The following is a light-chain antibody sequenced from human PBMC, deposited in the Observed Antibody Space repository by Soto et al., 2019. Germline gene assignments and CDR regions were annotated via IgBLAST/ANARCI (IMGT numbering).Light chain of an antibody. Sequence: QSALTQPASVSGSPGQSITISCTGTSSDVGAYAYVSWYQHHPGKVPKLMIYDVGVRPSGVSNRFSGSKSGNTASLTISGIQADDEADYYCSSYTGSGSLYVFGTGTKVTVL. CDR3: SSYTGSGSLYV. J-gene: IGLJ1*01. CDR2: DVG. CDR1: SSDVGAYAY. V-gene: IGLV2-14*03.